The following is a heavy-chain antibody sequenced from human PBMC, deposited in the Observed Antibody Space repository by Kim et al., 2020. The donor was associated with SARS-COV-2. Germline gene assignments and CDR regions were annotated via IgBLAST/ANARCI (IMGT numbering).Heavy chain of an antibody. D-gene: IGHD3-10*01. Sequence: NYSQNLQGRVPITRDPSATTAYMELSSLTSKDTAVYYCAREGSGSYNWLDPWGQGTLVTVSS. J-gene: IGHJ5*02. CDR3: AREGSGSYNWLDP. V-gene: IGHV1-3*01.